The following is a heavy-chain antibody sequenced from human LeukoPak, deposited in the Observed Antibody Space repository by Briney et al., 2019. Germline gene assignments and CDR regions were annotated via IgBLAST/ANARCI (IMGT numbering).Heavy chain of an antibody. V-gene: IGHV4-59*08. CDR1: GGSSSNYY. Sequence: PSETLSLTCTVSGGSSSNYYWSWIRQPPGKGLEWIGYIYYSGTTYYNPSLKSRVTISVDTSKNQFSLKLSSVTAADTAVYYCARGGAVAPLDYWGQGTLVTVSS. D-gene: IGHD6-19*01. CDR2: IYYSGTT. J-gene: IGHJ4*02. CDR3: ARGGAVAPLDY.